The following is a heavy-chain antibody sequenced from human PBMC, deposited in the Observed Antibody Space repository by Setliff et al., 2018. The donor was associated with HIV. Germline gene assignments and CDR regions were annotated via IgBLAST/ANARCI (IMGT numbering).Heavy chain of an antibody. J-gene: IGHJ3*01. CDR2: ISYDGSNK. CDR1: GFTFSSYA. D-gene: IGHD3-22*01. Sequence: PGGSLRLSCAASGFTFSSYAMHWVRQAPGKGLEWVAVISYDGSNKYYADSVKGRFTISRDNSKNTLYLQMNSLRAEDTAVYYCAKDRFSDSSAPGDAFDVWGVGTLVTVSS. V-gene: IGHV3-30*01. CDR3: AKDRFSDSSAPGDAFDV.